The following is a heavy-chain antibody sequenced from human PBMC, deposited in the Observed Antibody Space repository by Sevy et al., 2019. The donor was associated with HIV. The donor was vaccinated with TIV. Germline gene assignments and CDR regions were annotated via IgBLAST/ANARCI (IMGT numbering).Heavy chain of an antibody. CDR1: GFTFSSYS. J-gene: IGHJ3*02. CDR2: ISSSSSYI. CDR3: AREWGIVVVVAATHDAFDI. D-gene: IGHD2-15*01. Sequence: GGSLRLSCAASGFTFSSYSMNWVRQAPGKGLEWVSSISSSSSYIYYADSVKGRFTISRDNAKNSLYLQMNSLRAEDTAVYYCAREWGIVVVVAATHDAFDIWGQGTMVTV. V-gene: IGHV3-21*01.